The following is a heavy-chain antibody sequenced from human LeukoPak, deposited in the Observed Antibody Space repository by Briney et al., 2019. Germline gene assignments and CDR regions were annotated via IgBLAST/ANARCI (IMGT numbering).Heavy chain of an antibody. CDR3: ASSIDPRVTTLWYFDL. CDR1: GGSISSYY. CDR2: IYYSGST. V-gene: IGHV4-59*01. J-gene: IGHJ2*01. D-gene: IGHD4-17*01. Sequence: PSGTLSLTCTVSGGSISSYYWSWIRQPPGKGLEWIGYIYYSGSTNYNPSLKSRVTISVDTSKNQFSLKLSSVTAADTAVYYCASSIDPRVTTLWYFDLWGRGTLVTVSS.